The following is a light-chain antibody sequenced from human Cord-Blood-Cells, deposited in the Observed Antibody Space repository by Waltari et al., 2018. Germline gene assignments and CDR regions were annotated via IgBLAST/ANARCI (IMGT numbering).Light chain of an antibody. V-gene: IGKV3-15*01. CDR1: QRVSSN. J-gene: IGKJ1*01. CDR2: GAS. Sequence: EIVITQSPATLSVSPGERATLSCRASQRVSSNLAWYQQKPGQAPRLLIYGASTRATGIPARFSVRESGTEVTLTISSLQSEDFAIYSCQQYNNWPRTFGQRTKVEIK. CDR3: QQYNNWPRT.